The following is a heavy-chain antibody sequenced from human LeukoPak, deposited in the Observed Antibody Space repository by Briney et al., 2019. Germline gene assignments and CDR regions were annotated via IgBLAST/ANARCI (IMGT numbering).Heavy chain of an antibody. CDR3: AYYYGSGSYYTFDY. J-gene: IGHJ4*02. CDR2: IIPILGIA. CDR1: GGTFSSYA. Sequence: GASVKVSCKASGGTFSSYAISWVRQAPGQGLEWMGRIIPILGIANYAQKFQGRVAITADKSTSTAYMELSSLRSEDTAVYYCAYYYGSGSYYTFDYWGQGTLVTVSS. V-gene: IGHV1-69*04. D-gene: IGHD3-10*01.